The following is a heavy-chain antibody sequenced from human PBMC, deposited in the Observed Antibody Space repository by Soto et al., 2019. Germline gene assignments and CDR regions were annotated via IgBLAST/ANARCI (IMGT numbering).Heavy chain of an antibody. J-gene: IGHJ3*02. D-gene: IGHD1-7*01. CDR3: AKDRGSRNYGVNAFDI. Sequence: EVQVLESGGGLVQPGGSLRLSCAASGFTFSSYAMSWVRQAPGKGLEWVSTISGSGGNTYYADSVKGRFTISRDNSKNTLYLQMNSLRGEDTAIYYCAKDRGSRNYGVNAFDIWGQGTMVTVSS. V-gene: IGHV3-23*01. CDR1: GFTFSSYA. CDR2: ISGSGGNT.